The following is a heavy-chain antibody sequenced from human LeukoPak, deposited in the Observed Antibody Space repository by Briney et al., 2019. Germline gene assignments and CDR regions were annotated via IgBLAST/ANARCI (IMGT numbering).Heavy chain of an antibody. CDR2: IYDSGST. J-gene: IGHJ5*02. CDR3: ARHRGGGWSHGWFDP. CDR1: GGSISSGSYY. Sequence: PSETLSLTCSVSGGSISSGSYYWSWIRQPPGKGLEWIGYIYDSGSTNYNPSLKSRVTISVDTSKNQFSLKLSSVTAADTAVYYCARHRGGGWSHGWFDPWGQGTLVTVSS. V-gene: IGHV4-61*01. D-gene: IGHD6-19*01.